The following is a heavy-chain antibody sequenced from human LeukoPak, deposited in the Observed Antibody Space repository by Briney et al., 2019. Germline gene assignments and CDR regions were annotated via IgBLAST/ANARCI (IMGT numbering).Heavy chain of an antibody. Sequence: ASVTVSCKASGYTFTSYDFNWVRQPTGQGLEWVGWMNPNRGNTGYAQNFQGRVTMARNTSISTAYMELSSLRSEHTAVYYCASLYGSGSYYYYYYYGMDVWGQGTTVTVSS. J-gene: IGHJ6*02. CDR3: ASLYGSGSYYYYYYYGMDV. D-gene: IGHD3-10*01. CDR1: GYTFTSYD. CDR2: MNPNRGNT. V-gene: IGHV1-8*01.